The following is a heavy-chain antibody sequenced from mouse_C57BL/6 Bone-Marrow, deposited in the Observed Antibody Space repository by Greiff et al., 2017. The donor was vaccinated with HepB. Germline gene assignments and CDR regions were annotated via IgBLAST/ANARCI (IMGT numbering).Heavy chain of an antibody. Sequence: EVKLVESGPGLVKPSQSLSLTCSVTGYSITSGYYWNWIRQFPGNKLEWMGYISYDGSNNYNPSLKNRISITRDTSKNQFFLKLNSVTTEDTATYYWAREGIYGSSFYFDYWGQGTTLTVSS. J-gene: IGHJ2*01. CDR2: ISYDGSN. CDR1: GYSITSGYY. V-gene: IGHV3-6*01. CDR3: AREGIYGSSFYFDY. D-gene: IGHD1-1*01.